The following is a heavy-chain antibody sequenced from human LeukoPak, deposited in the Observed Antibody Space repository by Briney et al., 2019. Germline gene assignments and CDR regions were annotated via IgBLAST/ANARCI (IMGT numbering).Heavy chain of an antibody. V-gene: IGHV3-30-3*01. Sequence: GRSLRLSCAASGFTFSSYAMHWVRQAPGKGLEWVAVISYDGSNKYYADSVKGRFTISRDNSKNTLYLQMNSLRAEDTAVYYCAREGIPWYYGMDVWGQGTTVTVSS. D-gene: IGHD6-13*01. CDR3: AREGIPWYYGMDV. CDR1: GFTFSSYA. J-gene: IGHJ6*02. CDR2: ISYDGSNK.